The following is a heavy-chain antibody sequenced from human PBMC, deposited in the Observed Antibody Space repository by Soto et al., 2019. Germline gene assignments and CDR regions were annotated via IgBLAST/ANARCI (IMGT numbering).Heavy chain of an antibody. CDR3: ARESEDLTSNFDY. J-gene: IGHJ4*02. Sequence: GGSLRLSCAASGFTFTRYSMNCVRQAPGKGLEWVSSISSTTNYIYYGDSMKGRFTISRDNAKNSLYLEMNSLRAEDTAVYYCARESEDLTSNFDYWGQGTLVTVSS. V-gene: IGHV3-21*06. CDR2: ISSTTNYI. CDR1: GFTFTRYS.